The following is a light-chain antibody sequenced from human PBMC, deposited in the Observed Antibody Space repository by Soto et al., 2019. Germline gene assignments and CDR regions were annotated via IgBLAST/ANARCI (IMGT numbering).Light chain of an antibody. CDR2: CAS. J-gene: IGKJ5*01. Sequence: VGIPPPVFVCVTLSARATINWKASQSVLCSTAKNSYLAWYQQKPGQPPKLLIYCASTRESGVPDRFRGSGSGTDFTLTICSLQPEDVAVYYCQQYDSFPITLCQGTLLEVK. CDR1: QSVLCSTAKNSY. CDR3: QQYDSFPIT. V-gene: IGKV4-1*01.